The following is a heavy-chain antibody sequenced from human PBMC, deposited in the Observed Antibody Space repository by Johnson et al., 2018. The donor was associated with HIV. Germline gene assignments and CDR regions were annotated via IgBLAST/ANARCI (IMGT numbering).Heavy chain of an antibody. Sequence: QVHLVESGGGAVQPGRSLRLSCAASGFTFSSYGMHWVRQAPGKGLEWVAVISYDGSNKYYAASVKGRFTISRDNYKSTLYVQMNSLRVEDTAVYYCAKSTQATILRESGPYGAFHIWGQGTMVTVSS. J-gene: IGHJ3*02. V-gene: IGHV3-30*18. CDR2: ISYDGSNK. CDR3: AKSTQATILRESGPYGAFHI. CDR1: GFTFSSYG. D-gene: IGHD2-2*01.